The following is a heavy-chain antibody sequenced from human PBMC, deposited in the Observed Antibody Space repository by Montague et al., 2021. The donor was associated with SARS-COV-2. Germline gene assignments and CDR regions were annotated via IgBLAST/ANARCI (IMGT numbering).Heavy chain of an antibody. CDR3: ARGPKMGGSGYYYN. D-gene: IGHD3-22*01. V-gene: IGHV4-39*01. CDR1: GDSIGSSSYY. J-gene: IGHJ4*02. Sequence: SETLSLTCTVSGDSIGSSSYYWGWIRQPPGKGLEWIGSIYHVGNTYYNPSLKTRVSLSIDERKNQFSLKFYSVTVADTAVYSCARGPKMGGSGYYYNWGQGTLVSVSS. CDR2: IYHVGNT.